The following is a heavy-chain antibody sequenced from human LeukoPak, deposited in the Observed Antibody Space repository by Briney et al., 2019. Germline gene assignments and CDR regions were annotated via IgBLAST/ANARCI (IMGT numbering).Heavy chain of an antibody. J-gene: IGHJ2*01. D-gene: IGHD6-13*01. CDR1: GFTVSSNY. CDR2: IYSGGNT. CDR3: ARAESSNWYWYFDL. V-gene: IGHV3-53*01. Sequence: GGSLRLSCAASGFTVSSNYMSWVRQAPGKGLEWVSLIYSGGNTYYADSVKGRFTISADNSKNTLFLQMNALRADDTAVYYCARAESSNWYWYFDLWGRGTLVTVSS.